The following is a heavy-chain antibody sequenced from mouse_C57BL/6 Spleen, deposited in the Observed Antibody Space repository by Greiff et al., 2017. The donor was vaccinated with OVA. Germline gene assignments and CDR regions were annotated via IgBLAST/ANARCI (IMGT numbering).Heavy chain of an antibody. J-gene: IGHJ1*03. CDR3: ARVGLRLRYFDV. V-gene: IGHV5-4*03. D-gene: IGHD2-4*01. CDR1: GFTFSSYA. CDR2: ISDGGSYT. Sequence: EVKVEESGGGLVKPGGSLKLSCAASGFTFSSYAMSWVRQTPEKRLEWVATISDGGSYTYYPDNVKGRFTISRDNAKNNLYLQMSHLKSEDTAMYYCARVGLRLRYFDVWGTGTTVTVSS.